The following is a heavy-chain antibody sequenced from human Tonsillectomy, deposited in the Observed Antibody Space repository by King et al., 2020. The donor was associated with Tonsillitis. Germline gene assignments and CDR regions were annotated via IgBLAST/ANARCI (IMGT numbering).Heavy chain of an antibody. D-gene: IGHD3-22*01. Sequence: QLQESGPGLVKPSETLSLTCTVSGGSISSYYWSWIRQPPGKGLEWIGYIYYSGSTNYNPSLKSRVTISVDTSKNQFSLKLSSVTAADTAVYYCARADSSGYSYDAFDIWAQGTMVTVSS. CDR1: GGSISSYY. J-gene: IGHJ3*02. CDR2: IYYSGST. V-gene: IGHV4-59*01. CDR3: ARADSSGYSYDAFDI.